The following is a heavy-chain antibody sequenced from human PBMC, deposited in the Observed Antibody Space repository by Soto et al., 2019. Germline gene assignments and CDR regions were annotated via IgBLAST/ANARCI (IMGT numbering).Heavy chain of an antibody. CDR3: ARRSQLAAEYYFDY. CDR1: GFTFSSYA. CDR2: IGGSGDYT. D-gene: IGHD6-25*01. Sequence: GGSLRLSCEAFGFTFSSYAMSWVRQAPGKGLEWFSAIGGSGDYTYYADSVKGRSTLSRDNSKSTLYLQVDSLRADDTAVYYCARRSQLAAEYYFDYWGQGALVTVSS. V-gene: IGHV3-23*01. J-gene: IGHJ4*02.